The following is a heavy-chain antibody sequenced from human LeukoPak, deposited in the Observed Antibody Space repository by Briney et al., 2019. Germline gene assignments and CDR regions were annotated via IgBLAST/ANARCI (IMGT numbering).Heavy chain of an antibody. CDR3: ARQETYYYDSSGYYFDY. V-gene: IGHV3-21*01. CDR1: GFTFSTSD. J-gene: IGHJ4*02. Sequence: PGGSLRLSCATSGFTFSTSDMNWVRQTPGKGLEWVSSISSSSSYIYYADSVKGRFTISRDNAKNSLYLQMNSLRAEDTAVYYCARQETYYYDSSGYYFDYWGQGTLVTVSS. CDR2: ISSSSSYI. D-gene: IGHD3-22*01.